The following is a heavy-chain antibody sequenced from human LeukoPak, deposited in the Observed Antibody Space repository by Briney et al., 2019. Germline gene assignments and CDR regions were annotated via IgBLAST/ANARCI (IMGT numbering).Heavy chain of an antibody. J-gene: IGHJ4*02. CDR3: AKFLPTHIVVANYYFDY. CDR1: GFTFSCYD. CDR2: ISGSGGST. Sequence: GGSLRLSCAASGFTFSCYDMSGVRQAPGKGRVWVSAISGSGGSTYYADSVKGRFTISRDNSKNTLYLQMNSLGAEDTAVYYCAKFLPTHIVVANYYFDYWGQGTLVTVSS. D-gene: IGHD2-21*01. V-gene: IGHV3-23*01.